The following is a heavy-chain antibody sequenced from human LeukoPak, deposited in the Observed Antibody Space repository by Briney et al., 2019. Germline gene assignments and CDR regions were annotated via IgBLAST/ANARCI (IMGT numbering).Heavy chain of an antibody. D-gene: IGHD3-22*01. CDR2: IYYTGAT. J-gene: IGHJ3*02. CDR1: GGSITNDSYY. V-gene: IGHV4-31*03. Sequence: PSETLSLTCTVSGGSITNDSYYWSWIRQHPGKGLEWIGYIYYTGATDYSPSLKSRVIISLDTSKNQFSLNLSSVTAADTAVYYCSRDATYFYDGSGHYYPSDAFDIWGQGTMVTVSS. CDR3: SRDATYFYDGSGHYYPSDAFDI.